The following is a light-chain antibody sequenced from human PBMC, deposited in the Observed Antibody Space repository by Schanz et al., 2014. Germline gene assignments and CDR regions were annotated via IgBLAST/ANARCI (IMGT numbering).Light chain of an antibody. CDR1: SSNIGAGYD. CDR2: GNS. CDR3: SYAGTYTYAA. V-gene: IGLV1-40*01. J-gene: IGLJ2*01. Sequence: QSVLTQPPSVSGAPGQRVTISCTGSSSNIGAGYDVHWYQQLPGTAPKLLIYGNSNRPSGVPDRFSGSKSGTSASLAITGLQAEDEADYCCSYAGTYTYAAFGEGTKLTVL.